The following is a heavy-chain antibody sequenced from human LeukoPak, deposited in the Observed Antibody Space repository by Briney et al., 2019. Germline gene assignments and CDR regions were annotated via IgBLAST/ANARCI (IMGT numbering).Heavy chain of an antibody. CDR3: ARGTSSWGSGAFDI. Sequence: PSETLSLTCTVSGGSISSYYWSWIRQPPGKGLEWIGYIYYSGSTNYNPSLKSRVTISVDTSKNQFSLKLSSVTAADTAVYYCARGTSSWGSGAFDIWGQGTMVTVSS. CDR2: IYYSGST. D-gene: IGHD7-27*01. V-gene: IGHV4-59*01. J-gene: IGHJ3*02. CDR1: GGSISSYY.